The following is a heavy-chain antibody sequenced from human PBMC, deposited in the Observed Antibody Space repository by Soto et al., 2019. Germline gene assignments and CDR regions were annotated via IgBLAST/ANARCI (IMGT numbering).Heavy chain of an antibody. V-gene: IGHV4-4*07. CDR2: IYTSGST. CDR3: ARDPGPRSSWPRAYYYYGMDV. D-gene: IGHD6-13*01. J-gene: IGHJ6*02. Sequence: SETLSLASTVSSGSISSCYGSWIRQPAGKGLEWIGRIYTSGSTNYYPSLKSRVTMSVDTSKNQFSLKLSSVTAADTAVYYCARDPGPRSSWPRAYYYYGMDVWGQGTTVTVSS. CDR1: SGSISSCY.